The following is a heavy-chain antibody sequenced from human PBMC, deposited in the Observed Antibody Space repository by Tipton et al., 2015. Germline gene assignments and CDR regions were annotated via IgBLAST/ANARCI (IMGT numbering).Heavy chain of an antibody. Sequence: TLSLTCNVSGTSIRSYYWSWIRQPPGKGLEWIGYIYYIGNTNYNPSLKSRVTISVDTSKNQFSLKLRSVTAADTAVYYCARHHGPAGPESWGQGTLLTVSS. CDR1: GTSIRSYY. V-gene: IGHV4-59*08. CDR3: ARHHGPAGPES. D-gene: IGHD2-2*01. J-gene: IGHJ1*01. CDR2: IYYIGNT.